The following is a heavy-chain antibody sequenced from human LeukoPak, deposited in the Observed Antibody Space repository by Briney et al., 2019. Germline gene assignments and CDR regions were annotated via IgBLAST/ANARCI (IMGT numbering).Heavy chain of an antibody. J-gene: IGHJ4*02. CDR3: AKDEGNYDILTGYYTYFDY. V-gene: IGHV3-23*01. CDR1: GFAFSSYA. CDR2: ISGSGGST. Sequence: GRSLRLSCAASGFAFSSYAMSWVRQAPGKGLEWVSAISGSGGSTYYADSVKGRFTISRDNSKNTLYLQMNSLRAEDTAVYYCAKDEGNYDILTGYYTYFDYWGQGTLVTVSS. D-gene: IGHD3-9*01.